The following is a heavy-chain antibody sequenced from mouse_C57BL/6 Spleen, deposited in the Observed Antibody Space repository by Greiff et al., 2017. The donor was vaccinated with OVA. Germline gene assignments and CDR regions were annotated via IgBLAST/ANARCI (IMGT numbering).Heavy chain of an antibody. CDR1: GYTFTSYW. Sequence: QVHVKQPGTELVKPGASVKLSCKASGYTFTSYWMHWVKQRPGQGLEWIGNINPSNGGTNYNEKFKSKATLTADKSSSTAYMQLSSLTSEDSAVYFCAREGTTDYYYAMDYWGQGTSVTVSS. CDR3: AREGTTDYYYAMDY. CDR2: INPSNGGT. V-gene: IGHV1-53*01. J-gene: IGHJ4*01. D-gene: IGHD1-1*01.